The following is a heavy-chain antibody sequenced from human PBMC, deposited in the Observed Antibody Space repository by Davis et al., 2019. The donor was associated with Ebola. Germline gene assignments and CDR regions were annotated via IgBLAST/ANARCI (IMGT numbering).Heavy chain of an antibody. J-gene: IGHJ3*02. CDR1: GFTFSSYA. D-gene: IGHD6-13*01. Sequence: GESLKISCAASGFTFSSYAMSWVRQAPGKGLEWVSAISGSGGSTYYADSVKGRFTISRDNSKNTLYLQMNSLRAEDTAVYFCARDLSRIPATAYDAFDIWGQGTMVTVSP. V-gene: IGHV3-23*01. CDR2: ISGSGGST. CDR3: ARDLSRIPATAYDAFDI.